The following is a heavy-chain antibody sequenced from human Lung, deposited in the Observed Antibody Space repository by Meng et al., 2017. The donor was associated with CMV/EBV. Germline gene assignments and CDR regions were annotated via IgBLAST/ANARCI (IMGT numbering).Heavy chain of an antibody. Sequence: SGXXLVXPTQTLTLTCTFAGFXLSTSGVGVGGIRQPPGKALERLAHIYWNDDERYITSLKSRLTITKDTCKNQVVLTMINMDPVETATDYGAHSIITMIESYYYGMDVXGQGXTVTVSS. D-gene: IGHD3-22*01. CDR3: AHSIITMIESYYYGMDV. CDR1: GFXLSTSGVG. J-gene: IGHJ6*02. CDR2: IYWNDDE. V-gene: IGHV2-5*01.